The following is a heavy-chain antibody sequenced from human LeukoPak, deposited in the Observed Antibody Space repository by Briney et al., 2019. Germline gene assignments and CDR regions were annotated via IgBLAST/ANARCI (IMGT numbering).Heavy chain of an antibody. Sequence: PGGSLRLSCAASGFTFSSYSMNWVRQAPVKGLEWVSSISSSSSYIYYADSVKGRFTISRDNAKNSLYLQMNSLRAEDTAVYYCARDGYSSGCHDYWGQGTLVTVSS. CDR3: ARDGYSSGCHDY. J-gene: IGHJ4*02. CDR2: ISSSSSYI. D-gene: IGHD6-19*01. V-gene: IGHV3-21*01. CDR1: GFTFSSYS.